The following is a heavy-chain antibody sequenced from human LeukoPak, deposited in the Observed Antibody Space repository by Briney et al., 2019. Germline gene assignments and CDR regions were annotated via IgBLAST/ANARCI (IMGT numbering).Heavy chain of an antibody. CDR1: GGSISSSNW. D-gene: IGHD3-10*01. J-gene: IGHJ6*04. V-gene: IGHV4-4*02. CDR2: ISHSGST. Sequence: PSETLSLTCAVSGGSISSSNWWRRVRQPPGKGLEWIRAISHSGSTNYNLSLQSRVTLSVDKSKNQFSLKLSSVTAADTAVYYCVREVPLGDGYYYYGMDVWGKGTTVTVSS. CDR3: VREVPLGDGYYYYGMDV.